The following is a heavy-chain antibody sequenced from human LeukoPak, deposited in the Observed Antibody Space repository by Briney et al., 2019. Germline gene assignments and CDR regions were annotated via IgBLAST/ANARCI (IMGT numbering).Heavy chain of an antibody. CDR2: LYTSGST. CDR3: ASDYFDRTGYYGFIY. J-gene: IGHJ4*02. CDR1: GGSITDYH. D-gene: IGHD3-22*01. Sequence: SETLSLTCTVSGGSITDYHWTWIRQPAGKGLEWIGRLYTSGSTNYNPSLKSRVSMSVDTSKKQFSLRLSPVTAADTAIYYCASDYFDRTGYYGFIYWGQGSLVTISS. V-gene: IGHV4-4*07.